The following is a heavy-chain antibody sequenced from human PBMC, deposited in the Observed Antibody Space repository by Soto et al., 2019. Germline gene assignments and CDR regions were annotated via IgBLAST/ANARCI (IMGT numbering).Heavy chain of an antibody. CDR3: ARFAIAVAVP. CDR2: IYYSGST. CDR1: GGSISSYY. D-gene: IGHD6-19*01. J-gene: IGHJ5*02. Sequence: PSETLSLTCTVSGGSISSYYWSWIRQPPGKGLEWIGYIYYSGSTNYNPSLKSRVTISVDTSKNQFSLKLSSVTAADTAVYYCARFAIAVAVPWGQGTLVTVPS. V-gene: IGHV4-59*01.